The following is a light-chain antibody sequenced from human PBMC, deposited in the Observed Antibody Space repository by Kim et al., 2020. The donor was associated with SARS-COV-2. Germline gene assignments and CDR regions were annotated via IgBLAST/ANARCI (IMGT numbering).Light chain of an antibody. CDR1: SSNIGSYNL. CDR3: CSNTGGSTFVI. V-gene: IGLV2-23*02. Sequence: QSALTQPASVSGSPGQSITISCTGTSSNIGSYNLVSWYQQHPGKAPKLIICEVTKRPSGVSNRFSGSKSGNTASLTISGLQAEDEADYYCCSNTGGSTFVIFGGGTQLTVL. J-gene: IGLJ2*01. CDR2: EVT.